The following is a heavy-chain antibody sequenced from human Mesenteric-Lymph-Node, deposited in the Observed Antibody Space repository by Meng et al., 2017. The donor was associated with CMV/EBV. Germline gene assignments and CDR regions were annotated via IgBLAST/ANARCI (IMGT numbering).Heavy chain of an antibody. V-gene: IGHV3-53*01. Sequence: GESLMISCAASGFTVSSHYMSWVRQAPGKGLEWVSVIYSGGSTYYADSVKGRFTISRDKSKNTLCLQMKSLRVEDTAVYYCARLHSYGYDWFDPWGQGTLVTVSS. J-gene: IGHJ5*02. CDR1: GFTVSSHY. D-gene: IGHD5-18*01. CDR3: ARLHSYGYDWFDP. CDR2: IYSGGST.